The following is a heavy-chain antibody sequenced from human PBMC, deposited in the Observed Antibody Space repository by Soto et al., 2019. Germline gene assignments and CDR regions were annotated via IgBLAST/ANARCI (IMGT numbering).Heavy chain of an antibody. Sequence: GGSLRLSCAASGFSVSSNYMTWVRQAPGKGLEWVSVIYSDGNRDYADFVKGRCIISSDSSKNTLHLQMNSLRAEDTAVYYCARVPLFGYGMDVWGQGTTVIVSS. D-gene: IGHD3-16*01. J-gene: IGHJ6*02. CDR1: GFSVSSNY. CDR3: ARVPLFGYGMDV. CDR2: IYSDGNR. V-gene: IGHV3-53*01.